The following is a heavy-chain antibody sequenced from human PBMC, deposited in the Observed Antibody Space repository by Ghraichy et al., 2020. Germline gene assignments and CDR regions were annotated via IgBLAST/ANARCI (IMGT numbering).Heavy chain of an antibody. J-gene: IGHJ6*03. Sequence: SETLSLTCTVSGGSISSYYWSWIRQPPGKGLEWIGYIYYSGSTNYNPSLKSRVTISVDTSKNQFSLKLSSVTAAATAVYYCARAPAQVNYYYYMDVWGKGTTVTVSS. CDR2: IYYSGST. CDR1: GGSISSYY. CDR3: ARAPAQVNYYYYMDV. V-gene: IGHV4-59*01.